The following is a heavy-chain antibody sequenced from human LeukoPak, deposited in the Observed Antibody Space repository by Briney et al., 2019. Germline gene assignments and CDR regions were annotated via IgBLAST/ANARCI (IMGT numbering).Heavy chain of an antibody. CDR3: AKSSDYDSRFDI. Sequence: SETLSLTCIVSGGSISSFYWSWIRQPPGKGFEWLGYISYSGSINYNPSLESRVTISVDTSKNQVSLKLNSVTAADTAVYYCAKSSDYDSRFDIWGQGTMVTVSS. V-gene: IGHV4-59*01. CDR1: GGSISSFY. CDR2: ISYSGSI. D-gene: IGHD3-22*01. J-gene: IGHJ3*02.